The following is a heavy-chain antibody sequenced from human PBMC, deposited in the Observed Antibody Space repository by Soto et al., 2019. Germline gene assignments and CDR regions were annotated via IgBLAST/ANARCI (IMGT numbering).Heavy chain of an antibody. CDR2: SNPEDSET. CDR3: ARHRQYVGSGVHY. CDR1: GYSFTAFW. D-gene: IGHD3-10*01. J-gene: IGHJ4*02. Sequence: LLVQSGAEVKKTGESLTISCQASGYSFTAFWLAWVRQTPGKALEWLGASNPEDSETKYNPSFEGQVIISVDKSLRTAYLHWRSLKASDSALYFCARHRQYVGSGVHYWGQGTLVTVSS. V-gene: IGHV5-51*01.